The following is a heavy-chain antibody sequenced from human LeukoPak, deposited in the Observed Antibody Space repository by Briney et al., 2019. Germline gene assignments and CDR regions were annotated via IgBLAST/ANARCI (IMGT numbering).Heavy chain of an antibody. Sequence: ASVKVSCKVSGYTLTELSMHWVRQAPGKGLEWMGGFDPEDGETIYAQKFQGRVTMTEDTSTDTAYMELSSLRSEDTAVYYCATRAAGTGEGIFDYWGQGALVTVSS. D-gene: IGHD6-13*01. V-gene: IGHV1-24*01. CDR1: GYTLTELS. CDR3: ATRAAGTGEGIFDY. J-gene: IGHJ4*02. CDR2: FDPEDGET.